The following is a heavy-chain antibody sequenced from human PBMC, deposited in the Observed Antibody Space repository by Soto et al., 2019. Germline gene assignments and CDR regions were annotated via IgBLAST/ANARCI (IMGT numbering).Heavy chain of an antibody. V-gene: IGHV3-23*01. Sequence: GGSLRLSCAASGFTFSSYAMSWVRQAPGKGLEWVSAISGSGGSTYYADSVKGRFTISRDNSKNTFYLQMNSLRAEDTAVYYCAKVDAGVRKVSFVYYMDVWGKGTTVTVSS. CDR3: AKVDAGVRKVSFVYYMDV. CDR2: ISGSGGST. D-gene: IGHD5-18*01. J-gene: IGHJ6*03. CDR1: GFTFSSYA.